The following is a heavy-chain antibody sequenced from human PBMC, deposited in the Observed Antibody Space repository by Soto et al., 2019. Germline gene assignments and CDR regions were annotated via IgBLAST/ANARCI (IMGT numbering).Heavy chain of an antibody. D-gene: IGHD4-17*01. J-gene: IGHJ6*03. CDR2: INPNSGGT. V-gene: IGHV1-2*04. Sequence: ASLKVSCKSSGSTFTGYYMHCVRHTPGQGLEWMGWINPNSGGTNYAQKFQGWVTMTRDTSISTAYMELSRLRSDDTAVYYCARSNGDYRNYYYYYYMEVWGKGTTVTVSS. CDR1: GSTFTGYY. CDR3: ARSNGDYRNYYYYYYMEV.